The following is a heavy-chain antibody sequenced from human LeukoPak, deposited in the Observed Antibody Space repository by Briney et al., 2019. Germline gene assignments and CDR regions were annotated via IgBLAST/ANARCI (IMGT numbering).Heavy chain of an antibody. Sequence: ASVKVSCKASGYTFTSYYMHWVRQAPGQGLEWMGWINPNSGGTNYAQKFQGRVTMTRDTSISTAYMELSRLRSDDTAVYYCAREGYSGSLGRAFDIWGQGTMVTVSS. V-gene: IGHV1-2*02. D-gene: IGHD1-26*01. CDR1: GYTFTSYY. CDR3: AREGYSGSLGRAFDI. CDR2: INPNSGGT. J-gene: IGHJ3*02.